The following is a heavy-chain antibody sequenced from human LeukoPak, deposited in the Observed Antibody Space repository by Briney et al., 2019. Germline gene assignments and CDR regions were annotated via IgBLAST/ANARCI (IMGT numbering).Heavy chain of an antibody. CDR1: GFTFSSYE. Sequence: GGSLSLSCAASGFTFSSYEMNWVRQAPGKGLEWVSYISSSGSTIYYADSEKGRFTISRDNAKNSLYLQMNSLRAEDTAVYYCASQVGEVPAGFDYWGQGTLVTVSS. V-gene: IGHV3-48*03. D-gene: IGHD2-2*01. J-gene: IGHJ4*02. CDR3: ASQVGEVPAGFDY. CDR2: ISSSGSTI.